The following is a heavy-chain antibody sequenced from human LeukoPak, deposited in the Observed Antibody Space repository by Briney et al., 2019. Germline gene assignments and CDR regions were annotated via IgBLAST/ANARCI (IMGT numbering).Heavy chain of an antibody. CDR2: INTNTGNP. V-gene: IGHV7-4-1*02. Sequence: ASVKVSCKASGYTFTSYAMNWVRQAPGQGLEWMGWINTNTGNPTYAQGFTGRFVFSLDTSVSTAYLQISSLKAEDTAVYYCAREGLQVRRIAAAGAGDFDYWGQGTLVTVSS. J-gene: IGHJ4*02. CDR3: AREGLQVRRIAAAGAGDFDY. D-gene: IGHD6-13*01. CDR1: GYTFTSYA.